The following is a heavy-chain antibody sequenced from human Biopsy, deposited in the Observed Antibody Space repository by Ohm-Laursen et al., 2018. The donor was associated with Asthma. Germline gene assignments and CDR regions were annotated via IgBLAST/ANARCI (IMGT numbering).Heavy chain of an antibody. CDR1: GFSFSNFA. CDR2: ISKDASTQ. D-gene: IGHD1-1*01. V-gene: IGHV3-30*01. J-gene: IGHJ3*02. CDR3: VRDGTGDAFDI. Sequence: LRLSCAASGFSFSNFAIHWVRQAPGKGLEWVGVISKDASTQDYADSVKGRFTMARDNSKNTLDLQMNSLREEDTAVYYCVRDGTGDAFDIWGQGTVVSVSS.